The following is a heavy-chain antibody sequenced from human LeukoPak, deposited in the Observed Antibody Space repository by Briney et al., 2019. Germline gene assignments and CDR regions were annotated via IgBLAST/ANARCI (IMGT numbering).Heavy chain of an antibody. V-gene: IGHV1-69*04. CDR3: ARGLTFKGPVVTAIPGSYFDY. D-gene: IGHD2-21*02. CDR1: GGTFSSYA. Sequence: ASVKVSCKASGGTFSSYAISWVRQAPGQGLEWMGRIIPILGIANYAQKFQGRVTITADKSTSTAYMELSSLRSEDTAVYYCARGLTFKGPVVTAIPGSYFDYWGQGTLVTVSS. CDR2: IIPILGIA. J-gene: IGHJ4*02.